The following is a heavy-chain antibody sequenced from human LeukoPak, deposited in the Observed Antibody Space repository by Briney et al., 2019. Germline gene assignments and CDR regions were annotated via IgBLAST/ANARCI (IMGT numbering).Heavy chain of an antibody. Sequence: GGSLRLSCSATGFTLSTYYINWVRQAPGKGLEWVSHIGGSVNNIYYADSVKGRFTISRDNAKNSLYLQMNSLRAEDTAVYYCARDLSIAARGGIWGQGTMVTVSS. D-gene: IGHD6-6*01. CDR3: ARDLSIAARGGI. CDR1: GFTLSTYY. CDR2: IGGSVNNI. J-gene: IGHJ3*02. V-gene: IGHV3-48*03.